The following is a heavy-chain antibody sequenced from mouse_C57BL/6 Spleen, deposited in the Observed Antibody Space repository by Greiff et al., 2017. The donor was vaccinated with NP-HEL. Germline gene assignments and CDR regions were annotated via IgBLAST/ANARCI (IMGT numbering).Heavy chain of an antibody. V-gene: IGHV1-55*01. CDR1: GYTFTSYW. CDR3: GRETAQDKGFAY. Sequence: QVQLQQPGAELVKPGASVKMSCKASGYTFTSYWITWVKQRPGQGLEWIGDIYPGSGSTNYNEKFKSKATLTVDTSSSTAYMQLSSLTSEDSAVYYCGRETAQDKGFAYWGQGTLVTVSA. J-gene: IGHJ3*01. CDR2: IYPGSGST. D-gene: IGHD3-2*02.